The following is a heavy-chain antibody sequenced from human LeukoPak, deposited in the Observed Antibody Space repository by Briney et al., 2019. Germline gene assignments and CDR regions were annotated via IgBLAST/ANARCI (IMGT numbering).Heavy chain of an antibody. CDR2: MNPNSGVT. CDR1: GYIFTDYY. J-gene: IGHJ3*02. Sequence: ASVKVSCKASGYIFTDYYMHWVRQAPGQGLEWMGWMNPNSGVTNYAQKFQVRVTMTGDTSISTAYMELNRLTSDDTAVYYCARDLRLAVSGTSGFDIWGQGTVVTVSS. CDR3: ARDLRLAVSGTSGFDI. V-gene: IGHV1-2*02. D-gene: IGHD6-19*01.